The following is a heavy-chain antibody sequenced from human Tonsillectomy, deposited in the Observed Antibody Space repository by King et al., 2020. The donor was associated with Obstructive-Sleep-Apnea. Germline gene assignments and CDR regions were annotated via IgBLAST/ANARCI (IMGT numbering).Heavy chain of an antibody. CDR3: ARESLWFGDLLDYFDF. Sequence: VQLQESGPGQVKPSETLSLTCNVSGGSIRSYSWSWIRQPAGKGLEWIGRFYTSGTTNYNPSLKSRVTVSVDTSNNQLSLKLSSVTAADTAVYYCARESLWFGDLLDYFDFWGQGTLVTVSS. D-gene: IGHD3-10*01. J-gene: IGHJ4*02. CDR2: FYTSGTT. CDR1: GGSIRSYS. V-gene: IGHV4-4*07.